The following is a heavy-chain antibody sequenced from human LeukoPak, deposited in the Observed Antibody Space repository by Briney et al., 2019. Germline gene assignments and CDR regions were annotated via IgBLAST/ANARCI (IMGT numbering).Heavy chain of an antibody. Sequence: GGSLRLSCTASGFIFSSYSMNWVRQAPGKGLEWVSFIGSKTGNIYYGDSVKGRFTISRDDAKNSIYLQMNSLRVEDTAVYYCAREWEPLDYGDSTNLDYWGQGTLVTVSS. D-gene: IGHD1-26*01. V-gene: IGHV3-21*01. CDR3: AREWEPLDYGDSTNLDY. CDR2: IGSKTGNI. CDR1: GFIFSSYS. J-gene: IGHJ4*02.